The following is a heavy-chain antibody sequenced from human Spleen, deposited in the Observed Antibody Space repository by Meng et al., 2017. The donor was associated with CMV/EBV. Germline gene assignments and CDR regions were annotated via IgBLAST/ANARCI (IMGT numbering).Heavy chain of an antibody. CDR3: ATRRGNYYDSSGPLRY. V-gene: IGHV4-4*02. Sequence: GGSISSSNWWSWVRQPPGKGLEWIGEIYHSGSTNYNTSLKSRVTISVDKSKNQFSLKLSSVTAADTAVYYCATRRGNYYDSSGPLRYWGKGTLVTVSS. J-gene: IGHJ4*02. CDR2: IYHSGST. D-gene: IGHD3-22*01. CDR1: GGSISSSNW.